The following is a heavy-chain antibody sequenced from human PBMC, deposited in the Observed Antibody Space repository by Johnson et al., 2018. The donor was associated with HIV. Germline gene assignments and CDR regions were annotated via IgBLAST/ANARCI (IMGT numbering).Heavy chain of an antibody. J-gene: IGHJ3*02. CDR3: GDGNWNDEGPDAFDI. CDR1: GFTVSSNY. D-gene: IGHD1-20*01. CDR2: IYSGGSGGST. V-gene: IGHV3-66*02. Sequence: VQLVESGGGLVQPGGSLRLSCAASGFTVSSNYMTWVRQAPGKGLEWASVIYSGGSGGSTYYVDSVKGRFTISRDNSKNTLYLQMNSLRTKRVLGIVSGDGNWNDEGPDAFDIWGQGTMVTVSS.